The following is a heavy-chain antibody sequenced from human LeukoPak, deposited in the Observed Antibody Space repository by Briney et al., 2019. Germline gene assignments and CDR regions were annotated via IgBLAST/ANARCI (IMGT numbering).Heavy chain of an antibody. Sequence: PGGSLRLSCAASGFTFSSYWMHWVRQVPGKGLVWVSRINSDGSSTTYADSVKGRFTISRDNAKSTLYLQMNSLRAEDTAVYYCATLAEHRDSGYYFDSWGQGTLVTVSS. CDR3: ATLAEHRDSGYYFDS. CDR2: INSDGSST. V-gene: IGHV3-74*01. D-gene: IGHD3-10*01. CDR1: GFTFSSYW. J-gene: IGHJ4*02.